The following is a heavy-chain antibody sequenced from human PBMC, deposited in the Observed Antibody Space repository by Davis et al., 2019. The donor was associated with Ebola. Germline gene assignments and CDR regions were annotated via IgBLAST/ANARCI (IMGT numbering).Heavy chain of an antibody. CDR1: GFTFSSYA. CDR3: AKYGYSFGFRDCLDY. Sequence: GGSLRLSCAASGFTFSSYAMTWVRQAPGKGLEWVSAISGSGGSTYYAESMQGRFTISGDNSQNTVYLQMNSLRAEDTAVYYCAKYGYSFGFRDCLDYWGQGTLVTVSS. V-gene: IGHV3-23*01. CDR2: ISGSGGST. D-gene: IGHD5-12*01. J-gene: IGHJ4*02.